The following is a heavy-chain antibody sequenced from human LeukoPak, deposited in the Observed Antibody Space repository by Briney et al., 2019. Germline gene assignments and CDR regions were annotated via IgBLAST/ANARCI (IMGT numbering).Heavy chain of an antibody. CDR2: ISVSGGDT. CDR3: ARDKRGGGSGSYYNPPFDY. J-gene: IGHJ4*02. D-gene: IGHD3-10*01. CDR1: GFTFSSYA. Sequence: GGSPRLSCAASGFTFSSYAMSWVRQAPGKGLEWVSTISVSGGDTFYADSVKGRFTTSRDNSKNTLYLQMNSLRAEDTAVYYCARDKRGGGSGSYYNPPFDYWGQGTLVTVSS. V-gene: IGHV3-23*01.